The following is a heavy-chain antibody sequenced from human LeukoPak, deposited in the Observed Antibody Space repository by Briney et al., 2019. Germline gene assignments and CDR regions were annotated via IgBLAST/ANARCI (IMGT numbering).Heavy chain of an antibody. D-gene: IGHD3-3*01. CDR1: GGTFSNYA. CDR2: IIPIFGTA. V-gene: IGHV1-69*05. Sequence: GASVKVSCKASGGTFSNYAISWVRQAPGQGLEWMGGIIPIFGTANYAQKFQGRVTITTDESTSTAYMELSSLRSEDTAVYYCARVRGDFWSGYYLPDYYYYMDVWGKGTTVTVSS. J-gene: IGHJ6*03. CDR3: ARVRGDFWSGYYLPDYYYYMDV.